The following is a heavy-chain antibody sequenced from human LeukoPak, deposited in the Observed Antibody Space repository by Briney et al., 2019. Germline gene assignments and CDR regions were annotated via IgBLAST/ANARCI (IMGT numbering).Heavy chain of an antibody. CDR1: GGSISSGGYY. Sequence: SETLSLTCTVSGGSISSGGYYWSWIRQPPGKGLEWIGYIYHSGSTYYNPSLKSRVTISVDRSKNQFSLKLSSVTAADTAVYYCARDRQVVSSWYSRYNWFDPWGQGTLVTVSS. CDR2: IYHSGST. D-gene: IGHD6-13*01. J-gene: IGHJ5*02. V-gene: IGHV4-30-2*01. CDR3: ARDRQVVSSWYSRYNWFDP.